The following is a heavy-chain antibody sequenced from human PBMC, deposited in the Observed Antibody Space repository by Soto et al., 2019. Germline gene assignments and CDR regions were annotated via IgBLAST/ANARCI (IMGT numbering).Heavy chain of an antibody. Sequence: SVKVSCKASGGAFSSYAISWVRQAPGQGLEWMGGIIPIFGTANYAQKFQGRVTITADESTSTAYMELSSLRSEDTAVYYCATTEYSSSSPGYYYGMDVWGQGTTVTVSS. CDR1: GGAFSSYA. J-gene: IGHJ6*02. D-gene: IGHD6-6*01. CDR3: ATTEYSSSSPGYYYGMDV. CDR2: IIPIFGTA. V-gene: IGHV1-69*01.